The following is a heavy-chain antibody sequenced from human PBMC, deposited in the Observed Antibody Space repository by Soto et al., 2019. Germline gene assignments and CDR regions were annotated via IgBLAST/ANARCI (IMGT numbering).Heavy chain of an antibody. V-gene: IGHV4-39*02. D-gene: IGHD3-22*01. CDR3: ARSSSGYWGGYYYYGMDV. Sequence: SETLSLTCSVSGGSISSTSYYWGWIRQPPGKGLEWIASIYYTGSTYYSPSLKSRVTISVDTSKNLFSLELNSVTAADTAVYYCARSSSGYWGGYYYYGMDVWGQGTTVTVSS. CDR2: IYYTGST. J-gene: IGHJ6*02. CDR1: GGSISSTSYY.